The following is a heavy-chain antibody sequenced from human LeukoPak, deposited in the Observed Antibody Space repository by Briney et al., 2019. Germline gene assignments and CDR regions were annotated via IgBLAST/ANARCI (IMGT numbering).Heavy chain of an antibody. D-gene: IGHD6-19*01. V-gene: IGHV3-20*04. CDR1: GFTFDDYG. J-gene: IGHJ5*02. CDR3: ARGPSVGSGWSPDL. Sequence: GGSLRLSCAASGFTFDDYGMSWVRQAPGKGLEWVSGINWNGGSTGYADSVKGRFTISRDNAKNSLHLQMNSLRAEDTALYYCARGPSVGSGWSPDLWGQGTLVTVSS. CDR2: INWNGGST.